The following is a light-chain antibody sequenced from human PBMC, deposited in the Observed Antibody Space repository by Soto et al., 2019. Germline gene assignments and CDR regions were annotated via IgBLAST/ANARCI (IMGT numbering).Light chain of an antibody. V-gene: IGLV1-40*01. CDR1: SSNIGAGYD. J-gene: IGLJ3*02. CDR2: SNS. Sequence: QSVLTQPPSVSGAPGQRVTIYCTGSSSNIGAGYDVHWYQQLPGTAPKLLIYSNSNRPSGVPDRLSGSKSGTSASLAITGLQAEDEADYYCQSYDSSLSGSVFGGGTKLTVL. CDR3: QSYDSSLSGSV.